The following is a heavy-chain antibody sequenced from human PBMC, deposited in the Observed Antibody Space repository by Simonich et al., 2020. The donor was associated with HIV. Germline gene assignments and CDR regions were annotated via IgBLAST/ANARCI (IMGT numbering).Heavy chain of an antibody. CDR3: ARHHELGMGWFDP. CDR2: IYHSGTN. J-gene: IGHJ5*02. V-gene: IGHV4-34*01. CDR1: GGSFSSYY. Sequence: QVQLQQWGAGLLKPSETLSLTCAVYGGSFSSYYWSWIRQPPGKGLEWIGEIYHSGTNNYNPSLKSRVTISVDTSKNQFSLKLSSVTAADTAVYYCARHHELGMGWFDPWGQGTLVTVSS. D-gene: IGHD7-27*01.